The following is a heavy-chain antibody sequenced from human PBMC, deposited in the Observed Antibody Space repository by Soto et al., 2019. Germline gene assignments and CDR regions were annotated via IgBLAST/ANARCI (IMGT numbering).Heavy chain of an antibody. Sequence: ASVKVSCKASGYTFSSYGISWVRQAPGQGLEWMGWISAYNGNTNYAQNLQGRVTMTTDTSTSTAYMELRSLRSDDTAVYYCARGPSNILRYFDWFRFDPWGQGTLVTVSS. CDR2: ISAYNGNT. CDR1: GYTFSSYG. V-gene: IGHV1-18*01. D-gene: IGHD3-9*01. J-gene: IGHJ5*02. CDR3: ARGPSNILRYFDWFRFDP.